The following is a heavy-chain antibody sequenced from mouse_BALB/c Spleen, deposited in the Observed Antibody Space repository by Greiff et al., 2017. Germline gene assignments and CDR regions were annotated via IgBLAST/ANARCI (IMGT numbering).Heavy chain of an antibody. CDR3: GGPSDSYPGYFDD. CDR2: ISNGGGST. CDR1: GFTFSSYT. V-gene: IGHV5-12-2*01. J-gene: IGHJ1*01. Sequence: EVQLQQSGGGLVQPGGSLKLSCAASGFTFSSYTMSWVRQTPEKRLEWVAYISNGGGSTYYPDTVKGRFTISRDNAKNTLYLQMSSLKSEDTAMYYCGGPSDSYPGYFDDWGEGTTVTVSA. D-gene: IGHD2-12*01.